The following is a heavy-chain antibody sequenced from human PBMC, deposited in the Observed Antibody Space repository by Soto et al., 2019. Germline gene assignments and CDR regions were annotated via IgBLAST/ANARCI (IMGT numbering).Heavy chain of an antibody. CDR3: AKMEGMDPWAYSFDY. V-gene: IGHV3-23*01. CDR2: IYGGGNGP. Sequence: EVQVLESGGGLVQPGGSLRLSCAATGFTFSAFAMSGVRQAPGKGLEWASRIYGGGNGPHYADSVKGRVTISRDNSKNTLYLQMNSLRAEDTAVYYCAKMEGMDPWAYSFDYWGQGTLVTVSS. D-gene: IGHD2-2*03. J-gene: IGHJ4*02. CDR1: GFTFSAFA.